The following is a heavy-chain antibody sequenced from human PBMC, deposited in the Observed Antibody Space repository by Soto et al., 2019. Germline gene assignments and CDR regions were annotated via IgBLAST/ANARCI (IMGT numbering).Heavy chain of an antibody. Sequence: QVQLVESGGGVVQPGRSLRLSCAASGFTFSSYGMHWVRQAPGKGLEWVAVIWYDGSNKYYADSVKGRFTISRDNSKNTLYLQMNSLRAEDTAVYYCARDLRSGSLITALGYWGQGTLVTVSS. J-gene: IGHJ4*02. V-gene: IGHV3-33*01. D-gene: IGHD1-26*01. CDR2: IWYDGSNK. CDR3: ARDLRSGSLITALGY. CDR1: GFTFSSYG.